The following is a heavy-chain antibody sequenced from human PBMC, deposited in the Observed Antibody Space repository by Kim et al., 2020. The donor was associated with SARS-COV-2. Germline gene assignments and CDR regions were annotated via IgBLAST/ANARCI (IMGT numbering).Heavy chain of an antibody. CDR2: ISGSGGST. D-gene: IGHD6-13*01. CDR1: GFTFSSYA. V-gene: IGHV3-23*01. Sequence: GGSLRLSCAASGFTFSSYAMSWVRQAPGKGLEWVSAISGSGGSTYYADSVKGRFTISRDNSKNTLYLQMNSLRAEDTAVYYCAKCSSSWGLSYGRVSYGMDVWGQGTTVTVSS. CDR3: AKCSSSWGLSYGRVSYGMDV. J-gene: IGHJ6*02.